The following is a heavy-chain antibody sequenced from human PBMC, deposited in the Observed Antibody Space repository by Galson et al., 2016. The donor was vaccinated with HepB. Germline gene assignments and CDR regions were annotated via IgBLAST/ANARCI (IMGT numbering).Heavy chain of an antibody. CDR1: GFTFSSYW. CDR3: ARDYLTYTGSYLYS. Sequence: SLRLSCAASGFTFSSYWMHWVRQVPGKGLVMVARTNTDGSDTGYADSVKGRFTISRDNAKNTLYLQMNTLRAEDTAVYYCARDYLTYTGSYLYSWGQGTLVTV. V-gene: IGHV3-74*01. J-gene: IGHJ4*02. D-gene: IGHD1-26*01. CDR2: TNTDGSDT.